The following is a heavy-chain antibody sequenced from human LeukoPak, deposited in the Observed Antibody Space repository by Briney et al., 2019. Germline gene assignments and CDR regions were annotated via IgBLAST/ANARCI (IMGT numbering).Heavy chain of an antibody. J-gene: IGHJ4*02. Sequence: PGGSLRLSCTASGFAFSRYSMNWVRQAPGKGLEWVAYISSGSSNIFYADSFKGRFTISRDDAQNSLFLQMNILRVEDTAIYYCARDPPGAHFDYWGQGTLVTVSS. CDR3: ARDPPGAHFDY. D-gene: IGHD7-27*01. CDR2: ISSGSSNI. CDR1: GFAFSRYS. V-gene: IGHV3-21*01.